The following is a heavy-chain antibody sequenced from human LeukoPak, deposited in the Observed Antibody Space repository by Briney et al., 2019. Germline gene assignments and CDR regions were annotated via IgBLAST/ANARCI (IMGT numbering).Heavy chain of an antibody. CDR2: INPSGSST. J-gene: IGHJ4*02. D-gene: IGHD2-21*01. V-gene: IGHV1-46*01. CDR1: GYTFTSYY. CDR3: ARAPSHGGGDY. Sequence: ASVKVSCKASGYTFTSYYMHWVRQAPGQGLEWMGIINPSGSSTSYAQKFQGRVTMTRDTSTSTVYMELSSLRSEDTAVYYCARAPSHGGGDYWGQGTLVTVSS.